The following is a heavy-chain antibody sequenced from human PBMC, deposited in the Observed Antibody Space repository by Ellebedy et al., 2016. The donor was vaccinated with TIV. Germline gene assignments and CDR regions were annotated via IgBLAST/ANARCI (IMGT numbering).Heavy chain of an antibody. J-gene: IGHJ3*02. Sequence: GESLKISCQGFGYRFTNQWIGWVRQMPGKGLEWMGIIHPGDYATSYGPSFHSPVTSYAVTSTRTAHLQWSSLKASDTAMYYCARSYGYDSGVYWSHDGFDIWGQGTMVTVSS. CDR2: IHPGDYAT. V-gene: IGHV5-51*01. D-gene: IGHD3-22*01. CDR3: ARSYGYDSGVYWSHDGFDI. CDR1: GYRFTNQW.